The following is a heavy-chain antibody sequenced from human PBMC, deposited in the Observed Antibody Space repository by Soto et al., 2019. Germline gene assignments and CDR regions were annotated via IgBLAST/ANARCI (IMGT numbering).Heavy chain of an antibody. Sequence: PGGSLRLSCAASGFTFSGYRMHWVRQAPGKGLVWVSRIDGDGSRTNYADSVKGRFTISRDNAKNTLYLQMNSLRAEDTAVYYCARELASYNDYWGQGTLVTVSS. J-gene: IGHJ4*02. D-gene: IGHD1-1*01. CDR1: GFTFSGYR. CDR2: IDGDGSRT. V-gene: IGHV3-74*01. CDR3: ARELASYNDY.